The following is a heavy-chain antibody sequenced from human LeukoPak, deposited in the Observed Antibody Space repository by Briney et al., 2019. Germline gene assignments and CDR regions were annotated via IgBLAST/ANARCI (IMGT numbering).Heavy chain of an antibody. CDR3: AKGAANRWLGKDYFDY. CDR2: ISWNSGSI. D-gene: IGHD5-24*01. J-gene: IGHJ4*02. CDR1: GFTFDDYA. V-gene: IGHV3-9*03. Sequence: GGSLRLSCAASGFTFDDYAMHWVRQAPGKGLEWVSGISWNSGSIGYADSVKGRFTISRDNAKNSLYLQMNSLRAEDMALYYCAKGAANRWLGKDYFDYWGQGTLVTVSS.